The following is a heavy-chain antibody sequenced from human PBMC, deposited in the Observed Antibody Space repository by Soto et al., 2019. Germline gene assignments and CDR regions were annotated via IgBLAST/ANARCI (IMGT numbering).Heavy chain of an antibody. Sequence: EVQLVESGGGLVQPGRSLRLSCAASGFTFDDYAMHWVRQAPGKGLEWVSGISWNSGSIGYADSVKGRFTISRDNAKNSLYLQMNSLRAEDTALHYCAKAGFWSGYYSLVDYWGQGTLVTVSS. CDR3: AKAGFWSGYYSLVDY. J-gene: IGHJ4*02. D-gene: IGHD3-3*01. V-gene: IGHV3-9*01. CDR1: GFTFDDYA. CDR2: ISWNSGSI.